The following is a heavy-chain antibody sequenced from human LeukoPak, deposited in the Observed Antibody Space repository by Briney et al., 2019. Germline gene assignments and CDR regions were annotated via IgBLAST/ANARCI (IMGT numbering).Heavy chain of an antibody. CDR2: ISSNGGST. CDR3: ARDSSNFWSGYPNNYYFDY. J-gene: IGHJ4*02. Sequence: GGSLRLSCAASGFTFSSYAMHWVRQAPGKGLEYVSAISSNGGSTYYANSVKGRFTISRDNSKNTLYLQMGSLRAEDMAVYYCARDSSNFWSGYPNNYYFDYWGQGALVTVSS. CDR1: GFTFSSYA. D-gene: IGHD3-3*01. V-gene: IGHV3-64*01.